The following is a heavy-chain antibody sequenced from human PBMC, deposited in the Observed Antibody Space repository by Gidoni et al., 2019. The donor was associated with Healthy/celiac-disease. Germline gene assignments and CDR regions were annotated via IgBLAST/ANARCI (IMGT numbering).Heavy chain of an antibody. D-gene: IGHD3-10*01. CDR3: AKNPRGYFDY. J-gene: IGHJ4*02. CDR2: NSGSGGNT. V-gene: IGHV3-23*01. CDR1: GFTFSCYA. Sequence: EVQLLESGGGLVQPGGSLRLSCAASGFTFSCYAMRWVRQAPGKGLVWVSANSGSGGNTYYADSVKGRFTISKDNSKITLYLQMNSLRAEDTAVYYCAKNPRGYFDYWGQGTLVTVSS.